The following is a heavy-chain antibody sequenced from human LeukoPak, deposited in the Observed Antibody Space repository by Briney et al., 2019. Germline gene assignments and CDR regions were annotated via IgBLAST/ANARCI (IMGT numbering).Heavy chain of an antibody. D-gene: IGHD3-10*01. Sequence: GGSLRLSCAASGFTFSSYAMSWVRQAPGRGLEWVSAISGSGGSTYYADSVKGRFTISRDNSKNTLYLQMNSLRAEDTAVYYCEKYFVYYGSGSYDYWGQGTLVTVSS. CDR1: GFTFSSYA. J-gene: IGHJ4*02. CDR3: EKYFVYYGSGSYDY. V-gene: IGHV3-23*01. CDR2: ISGSGGST.